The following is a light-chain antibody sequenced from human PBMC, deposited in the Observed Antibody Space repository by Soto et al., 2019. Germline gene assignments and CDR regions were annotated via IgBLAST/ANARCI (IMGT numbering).Light chain of an antibody. Sequence: QSALTQPPSASGSPGQSVTISCTGTSSDIGAYNYVSWYQQHPGKAPKLMIHEVSKRPSGVPDRFSGSKSGNTASLTVSGLQAEDEADYYCSSYAGCNDRGVFGGGTKLTVL. V-gene: IGLV2-8*01. J-gene: IGLJ3*02. CDR3: SSYAGCNDRGV. CDR2: EVS. CDR1: SSDIGAYNY.